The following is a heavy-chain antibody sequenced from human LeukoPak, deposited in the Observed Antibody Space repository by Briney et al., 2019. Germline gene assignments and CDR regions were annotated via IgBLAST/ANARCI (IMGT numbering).Heavy chain of an antibody. CDR2: ISYDGSNK. CDR1: GFTFSSYG. Sequence: PGGSLRLSCAASGFTFSSYGMHWVRQAPGKGLEWVAVISYDGSNKYYADSVKGRFTISRDNSKNTLYLQMNSLRAEDTAVYYCAKDTYCSGGSCYSFPQDYWGQGTLVTVSS. J-gene: IGHJ4*02. V-gene: IGHV3-30*18. CDR3: AKDTYCSGGSCYSFPQDY. D-gene: IGHD2-15*01.